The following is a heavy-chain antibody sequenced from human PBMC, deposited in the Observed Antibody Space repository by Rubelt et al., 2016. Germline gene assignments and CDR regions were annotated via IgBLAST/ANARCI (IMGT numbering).Heavy chain of an antibody. V-gene: IGHV4-39*07. CDR1: GGSITSSSYY. CDR2: IYYSGST. D-gene: IGHD4-11*01. J-gene: IGHJ5*02. CDR3: ARGHDYKSSWFDP. Sequence: QLQLQESGPGLVKPSETLSLTCSVSGGSITSSSYYWGWIRQPPGKGLEWIGSIYYSGSTYYNPSLKSRVTISVDTSKSQFSLKLNSVTAAYTAVYYCARGHDYKSSWFDPWGQGTLVTVSS.